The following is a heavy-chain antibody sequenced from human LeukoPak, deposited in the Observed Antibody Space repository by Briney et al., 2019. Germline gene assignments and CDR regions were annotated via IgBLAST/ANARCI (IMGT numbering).Heavy chain of an antibody. CDR1: GFTFSSHS. D-gene: IGHD3-10*01. V-gene: IGHV3-53*01. CDR3: AKVPFGELLQNPDFDY. Sequence: GGSLRLSCAASGFTFSSHSMNWVRQAPGKGLEWVSVIYSGGSTYYADSVKGRFTISRDNSKNTLYLQMNSLRAEDTAVYYCAKVPFGELLQNPDFDYWGQGTLVTVSS. J-gene: IGHJ4*02. CDR2: IYSGGST.